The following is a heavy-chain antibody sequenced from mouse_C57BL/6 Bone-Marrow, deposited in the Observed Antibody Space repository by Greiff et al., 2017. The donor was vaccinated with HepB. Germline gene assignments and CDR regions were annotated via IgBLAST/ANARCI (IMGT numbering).Heavy chain of an antibody. Sequence: QVQLKESGPGLVAPSQSLSITCTVSGFSLTSYAISWVRQPPGKGLEWLGVIWTGGGTNYNSALKSRLSISKDNSKSQVYLKMNSLQTDDTARYYCARNNYGSFYYAMDYWGQGTSVTVSS. CDR1: GFSLTSYA. CDR2: IWTGGGT. J-gene: IGHJ4*01. V-gene: IGHV2-9-1*01. D-gene: IGHD1-1*01. CDR3: ARNNYGSFYYAMDY.